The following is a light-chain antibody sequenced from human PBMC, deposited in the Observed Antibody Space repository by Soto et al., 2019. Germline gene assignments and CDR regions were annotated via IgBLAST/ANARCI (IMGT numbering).Light chain of an antibody. J-gene: IGKJ1*01. CDR2: KAS. Sequence: IHMTQSPSTLSASVGYRVTITCRASQSISPWLAWYQQKPGKAPNLLIYKASNLESGVPSRFSGSGSGTEFTLTISSLQPDDFATYYCQQYNSYPWTFGQGTKVELK. V-gene: IGKV1-5*03. CDR3: QQYNSYPWT. CDR1: QSISPW.